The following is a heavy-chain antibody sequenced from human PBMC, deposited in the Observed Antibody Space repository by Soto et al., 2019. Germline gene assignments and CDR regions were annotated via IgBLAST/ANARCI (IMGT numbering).Heavy chain of an antibody. D-gene: IGHD3-22*01. CDR1: GLTFSTSI. Sequence: QVQLVESGGDLVQPGRSLRLSCAASGLTFSTSIMHWVRQTPGKGLEWIAVISGDGTSKIYTDSLKGRFTISRDNSKNTLYLQMDSLTVEDTGVYYCAREEDSSGHAGTFLHWGQGTLVTVS. CDR3: AREEDSSGHAGTFLH. CDR2: ISGDGTSK. J-gene: IGHJ1*01. V-gene: IGHV3-30-3*01.